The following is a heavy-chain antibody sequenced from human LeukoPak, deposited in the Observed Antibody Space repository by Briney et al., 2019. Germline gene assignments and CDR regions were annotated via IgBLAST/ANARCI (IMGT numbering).Heavy chain of an antibody. D-gene: IGHD2-21*01. Sequence: GGSLRLSCAASGFTFSSYEMNWVRQAPGKGLEWVSSISSSSSYIYYADSVKGRFTISRDNAKNSLYLQMNSLRAEDTAVYYCARDRCGGDCYLPDDAFDIWGQGTMVTVSS. CDR2: ISSSSSYI. V-gene: IGHV3-21*01. CDR1: GFTFSSYE. CDR3: ARDRCGGDCYLPDDAFDI. J-gene: IGHJ3*02.